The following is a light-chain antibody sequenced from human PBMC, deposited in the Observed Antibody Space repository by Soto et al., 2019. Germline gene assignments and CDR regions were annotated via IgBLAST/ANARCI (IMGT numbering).Light chain of an antibody. J-gene: IGKJ1*01. CDR2: GAS. Sequence: EIVMTQFPATLSVSPGERATLSCRASQNVNNNLAWYQQKPGQAPRLLIYGASTRATGIPARFSGSGSGTEFTLTISSLQSEDFAVYYCQQYNNWPRTFGQGTKVDIK. V-gene: IGKV3-15*01. CDR1: QNVNNN. CDR3: QQYNNWPRT.